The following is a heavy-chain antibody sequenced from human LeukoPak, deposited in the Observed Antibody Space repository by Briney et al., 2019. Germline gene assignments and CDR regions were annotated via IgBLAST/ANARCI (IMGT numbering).Heavy chain of an antibody. CDR3: ARVGYYVDY. V-gene: IGHV4-59*01. CDR1: GGSISSYY. CDR2: IYYSGST. J-gene: IGHJ4*02. Sequence: SETLSLTCAVSGGSISSYYWSWIRQPPGKGLEWIGYIYYSGSTNYNPSLKSRVTISVDTSKNQFSLKLSSVTAADTAVYYCARVGYYVDYWGQGTLVTVSS.